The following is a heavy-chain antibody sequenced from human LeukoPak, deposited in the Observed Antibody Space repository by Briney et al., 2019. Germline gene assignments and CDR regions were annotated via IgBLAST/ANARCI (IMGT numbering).Heavy chain of an antibody. D-gene: IGHD3-16*01. CDR3: ARVLGAGRQWAGGY. Sequence: ASVKVSCKASGYTFTSYDINWVRQATGQGLEWMGWMNPNSGDTGYAQKFQSRVTMTRNTSISTAYMELSSLRSEDTAVYYCARVLGAGRQWAGGYWGQGTLVTVSS. J-gene: IGHJ4*02. V-gene: IGHV1-8*01. CDR1: GYTFTSYD. CDR2: MNPNSGDT.